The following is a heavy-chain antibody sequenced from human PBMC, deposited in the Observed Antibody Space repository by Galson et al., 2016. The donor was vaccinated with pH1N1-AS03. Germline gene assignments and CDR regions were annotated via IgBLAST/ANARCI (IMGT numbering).Heavy chain of an antibody. Sequence: SETLSLTCTVSGGSLNGHCWSWIRQPPGKGLEWIGFVCNSGAATYNSSLKSRLSISVDISTNQFSLKLISVTAADTAVYYCARHERWFSSGWDIDSWSLGTLVTVFS. D-gene: IGHD6-19*01. CDR1: GGSLNGHC. CDR3: ARHERWFSSGWDIDS. CDR2: VCNSGAA. J-gene: IGHJ4*02. V-gene: IGHV4-59*08.